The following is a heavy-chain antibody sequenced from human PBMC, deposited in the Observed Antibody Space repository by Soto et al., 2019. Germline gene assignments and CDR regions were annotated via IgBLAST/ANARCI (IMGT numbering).Heavy chain of an antibody. Sequence: QVQLQESGPGLVKHSQTLSLTCTVSGGSISRGGYDCRWIRQHPGKGLEWIGYIYYSGSTYYNPSLKSRVTISVDTSKTQFSLKLSSVTAADTAVYYCARVRGGGPFDVWGQGTLVTVSS. CDR3: ARVRGGGPFDV. D-gene: IGHD1-26*01. CDR2: IYYSGST. CDR1: GGSISRGGYD. V-gene: IGHV4-31*03. J-gene: IGHJ4*02.